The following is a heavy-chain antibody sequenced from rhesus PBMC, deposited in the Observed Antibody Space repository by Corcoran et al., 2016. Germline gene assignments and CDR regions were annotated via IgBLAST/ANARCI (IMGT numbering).Heavy chain of an antibody. D-gene: IGHD6-13*01. V-gene: IGHV4S10*01. Sequence: QVQLQESGPGVVKPSETLSLTCAVSGGSISDSYRWSWIRQPPGKGLEWIGYIYGSSTSTNYNPSLKSRVTMSKDTSTNQFSLKLSSVTAADTAVYYCATLYSSWSGFDDWGQGVLVTVSS. CDR2: IYGSSTST. J-gene: IGHJ4*01. CDR3: ATLYSSWSGFDD. CDR1: GGSISDSYR.